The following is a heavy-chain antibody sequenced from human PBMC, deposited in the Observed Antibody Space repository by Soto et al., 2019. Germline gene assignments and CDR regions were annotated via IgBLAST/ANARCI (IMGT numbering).Heavy chain of an antibody. CDR2: ISNSGTTV. CDR3: ARRVSGSTWFDP. Sequence: GGSLRLSCEASGFTFSDYWMTWIRQAPGKGLEWVSYISNSGTTVHYADSVKGRFTVSRDNAKNSLYLQMNSLRAEDTAVYYCARRVSGSTWFDPWGQGALVTVSS. V-gene: IGHV3-11*01. J-gene: IGHJ5*02. CDR1: GFTFSDYW.